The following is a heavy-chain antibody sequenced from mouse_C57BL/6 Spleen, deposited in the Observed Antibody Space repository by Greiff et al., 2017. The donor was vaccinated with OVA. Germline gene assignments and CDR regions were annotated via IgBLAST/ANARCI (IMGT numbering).Heavy chain of an antibody. CDR2: IDPSDSAT. V-gene: IGHV1-52*01. D-gene: IGHD1-1*01. Sequence: QVQLQQPGAELVRPGSSVKLSCKASGYTFTSYWMHWVKQRPIQGLEWIGNIDPSDSATHYNQKFKDKATLTVDKSSSTAYMQLSSLTSEDSAVYYCARSRYYGSSEAWFAYWGQGTLVTVSA. J-gene: IGHJ3*01. CDR3: ARSRYYGSSEAWFAY. CDR1: GYTFTSYW.